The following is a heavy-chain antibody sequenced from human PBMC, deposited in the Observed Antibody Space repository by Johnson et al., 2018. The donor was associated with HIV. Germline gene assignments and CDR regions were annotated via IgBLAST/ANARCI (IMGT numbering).Heavy chain of an antibody. CDR2: IRYDGSNK. V-gene: IGHV3-30*02. D-gene: IGHD6-6*01. CDR1: EFTFSSYG. Sequence: QVQLVESGGGLVQPGGSLRLSCAACEFTFSSYGMHWVRQAPGKGLEWVAFIRYDGSNKYYADSVNGRFTVSRDNSKNTLYLQMTSLRTEDTAVYYCARDSSNSFRFEMYAFDIWGQGTLVTVSS. J-gene: IGHJ3*02. CDR3: ARDSSNSFRFEMYAFDI.